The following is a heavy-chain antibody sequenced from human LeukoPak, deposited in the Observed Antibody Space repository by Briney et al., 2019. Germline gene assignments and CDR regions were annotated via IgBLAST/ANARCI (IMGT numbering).Heavy chain of an antibody. J-gene: IGHJ6*02. V-gene: IGHV1-69*04. CDR3: ARDVMTTVGGGYYYYAMDV. CDR1: GGTFSSYA. CDR2: IIPILGIA. Sequence: ASVKVSCKASGGTFSSYAISWVRQAPGQGLEWMGRIIPILGIANYAQKFQGRVTITADKSTSTAYMELSSLRSEDTAVYYCARDVMTTVGGGYYYYAMDVWGQGTTVTVAS. D-gene: IGHD4-23*01.